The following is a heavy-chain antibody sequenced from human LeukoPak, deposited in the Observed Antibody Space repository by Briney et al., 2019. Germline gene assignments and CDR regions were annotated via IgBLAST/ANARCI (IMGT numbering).Heavy chain of an antibody. V-gene: IGHV3-33*01. CDR1: GFTFSSYG. CDR2: IWYDGSNK. Sequence: GGSLRLSCAASGFTFSSYGMHWVRQAPGKGLEWVAVIWYDGSNKYYADSVKGRFTISRDNSKNTLYLQMNSLRAEDTAMYYCTRDWDHYDFDSWGQGVLVTVSS. D-gene: IGHD3-3*01. CDR3: TRDWDHYDFDS. J-gene: IGHJ5*01.